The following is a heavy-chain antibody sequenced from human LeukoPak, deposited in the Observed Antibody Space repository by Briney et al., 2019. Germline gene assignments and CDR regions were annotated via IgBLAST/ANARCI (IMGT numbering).Heavy chain of an antibody. CDR3: VGGSQYVWGSYRYTYLDY. V-gene: IGHV4-59*01. CDR2: IYYSGST. J-gene: IGHJ4*02. CDR1: GGSISSYY. Sequence: SETLSLTCTVSGGSISSYYWSWIRQPPGKGLEWIGYIYYSGSTNYNPSLKSRVTISVDTSKNQFSLKLSSVTAADTAVYYCVGGSQYVWGSYRYTYLDYWGQGTLVTVSS. D-gene: IGHD3-16*02.